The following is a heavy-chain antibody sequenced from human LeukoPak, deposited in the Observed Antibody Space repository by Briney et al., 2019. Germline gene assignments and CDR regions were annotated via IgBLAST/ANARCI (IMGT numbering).Heavy chain of an antibody. CDR1: GFTFSLYT. D-gene: IGHD3-3*01. CDR2: ISSNGNYI. V-gene: IGHV3-21*01. CDR3: ARDPPLNYDFWSGYYSGAFDI. J-gene: IGHJ3*02. Sequence: GGSLRLSCAASGFTFSLYTMNWVRQAPGKGLEWVSSISSNGNYIHYADSVKGRFTISRDNAKNSLYLQMNSLRAEDTAVYYCARDPPLNYDFWSGYYSGAFDIWGQGTMVTVSS.